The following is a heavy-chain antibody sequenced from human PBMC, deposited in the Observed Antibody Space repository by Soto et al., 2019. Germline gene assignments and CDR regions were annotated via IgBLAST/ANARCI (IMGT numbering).Heavy chain of an antibody. D-gene: IGHD1-26*01. CDR1: GFTFSTYA. V-gene: IGHV3-23*01. CDR2: ISDAAGSA. J-gene: IGHJ3*01. Sequence: GGSLRLSCAASGFTFSTYAMSWVRQVPGKGLEWVSTISDAAGSAYYVDSVKGRFTISRDNSKKTLYLQMNSLRAEDSAVYYCARPYGGRIGDAPDLWGQGTMVTVSS. CDR3: ARPYGGRIGDAPDL.